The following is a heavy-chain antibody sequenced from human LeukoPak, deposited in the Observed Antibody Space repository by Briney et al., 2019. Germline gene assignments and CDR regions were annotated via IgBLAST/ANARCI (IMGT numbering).Heavy chain of an antibody. CDR2: IYTSGST. J-gene: IGHJ4*02. CDR1: GGSISSYY. CDR3: ARDYYGSGSYYHAY. V-gene: IGHV4-4*07. Sequence: SETLSLTCTVSGGSISSYYWSWIRQPAGKGLEWIGRIYTSGSTNYNPSLKSRVTMSVDTSKNQFSLKLSSVTAADTAVYYCARDYYGSGSYYHAYWGQGTLVTVSS. D-gene: IGHD3-10*01.